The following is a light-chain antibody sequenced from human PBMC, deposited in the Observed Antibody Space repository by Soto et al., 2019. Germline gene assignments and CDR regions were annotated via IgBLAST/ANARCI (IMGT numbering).Light chain of an antibody. Sequence: ETVLTQSPATLSLSPGERATLSCRASQSVSSYLAWYQQRPGQAPRLLIYDASNRATGIQARFSGSGSGTDFTLTIRSLEPEDFAVYYCKQYSKWPITFGQGTRLEIK. CDR3: KQYSKWPIT. CDR1: QSVSSY. V-gene: IGKV3-11*01. J-gene: IGKJ5*01. CDR2: DAS.